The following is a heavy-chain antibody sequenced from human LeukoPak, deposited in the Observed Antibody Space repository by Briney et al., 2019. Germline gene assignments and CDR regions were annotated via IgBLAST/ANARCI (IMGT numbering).Heavy chain of an antibody. Sequence: ASVKVSCKASGYTFTSYAMHWVRQAPGQRLEWMGWINAGNDNTKYSQKFQGRVTITRDTSASTAYMELSSLRSEDTAVYYCARLSYSSSRRNKFDYWGQGTLVTVSS. D-gene: IGHD6-13*01. CDR2: INAGNDNT. V-gene: IGHV1-3*01. CDR1: GYTFTSYA. J-gene: IGHJ4*02. CDR3: ARLSYSSSRRNKFDY.